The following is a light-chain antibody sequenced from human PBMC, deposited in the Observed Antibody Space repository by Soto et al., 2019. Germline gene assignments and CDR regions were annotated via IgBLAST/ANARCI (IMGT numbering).Light chain of an antibody. CDR3: QQYHNWPPGLT. V-gene: IGKV3-15*01. CDR2: GAS. Sequence: EIVMTQSPATLSVSPGERATLSCRASQSVNSNLAWYQQKPGQAPRLLIHGASTRAPDIPARFSDSGSGTDFTLTISSLKSEDFAVYYCQQYHNWPPGLTFGGGTRVEIK. CDR1: QSVNSN. J-gene: IGKJ4*01.